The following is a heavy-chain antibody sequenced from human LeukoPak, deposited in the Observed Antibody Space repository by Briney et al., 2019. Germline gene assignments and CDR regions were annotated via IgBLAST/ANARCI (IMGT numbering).Heavy chain of an antibody. CDR1: GFTFSSYG. J-gene: IGHJ4*02. V-gene: IGHV3-30*02. CDR3: AKDVTGSFDY. Sequence: QPGGSLRLSCAASGFTFSSYGMHWVRQAPGKGLEWVAFIRFDGSNDYYAHSVKGRFTISRDNSKNTLFLQMNSLRVEDTAVYFCAKDVTGSFDYWGQGTLVTVSS. CDR2: IRFDGSND. D-gene: IGHD7-27*01.